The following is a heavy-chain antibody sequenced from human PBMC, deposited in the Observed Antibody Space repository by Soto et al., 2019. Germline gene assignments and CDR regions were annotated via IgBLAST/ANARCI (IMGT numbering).Heavy chain of an antibody. V-gene: IGHV4-4*02. CDR2: IYHSGST. J-gene: IGHJ3*02. D-gene: IGHD6-19*01. CDR3: ASSSGWSSGWYDAFDI. Sequence: QVQLQESGPGLVKPSGTLSLTCAVSGGSISSSNWWSWIRQPPGKGLEWIGEIYHSGSTNYNPSLKSRVTSSVDKSKNQCSLKLSSVTAADTAVYYCASSSGWSSGWYDAFDIWGQGTMVTVSS. CDR1: GGSISSSNW.